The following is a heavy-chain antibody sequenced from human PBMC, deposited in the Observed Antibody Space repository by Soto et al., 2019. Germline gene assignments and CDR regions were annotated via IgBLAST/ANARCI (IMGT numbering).Heavy chain of an antibody. D-gene: IGHD6-6*01. Sequence: QGQLVESGGGVVQPGRPRRLSCAASEFTFSPYPMHWVRQAPGKGLEWVAVISFDGATKYYADSVKGRFAISRDNSMNTLYLQMNSLRTEDTAVYYCAKDQSASSNSYHAMDVWGPGTTVTVSS. V-gene: IGHV3-30*09. CDR1: EFTFSPYP. CDR3: AKDQSASSNSYHAMDV. CDR2: ISFDGATK. J-gene: IGHJ6*02.